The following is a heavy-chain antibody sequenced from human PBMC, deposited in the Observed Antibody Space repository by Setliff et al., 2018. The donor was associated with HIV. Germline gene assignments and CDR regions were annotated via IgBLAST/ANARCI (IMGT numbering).Heavy chain of an antibody. J-gene: IGHJ4*02. Sequence: PGESLKISCKASGYSFGTFWIGWVRQMPGKGLEWMGIIYPGDSDTRYSPSFQGQVTISADESTRTAYLQWSSLRASDTAIYYCARHGGEDNANPKGPFDSWGQGTQVTVSS. CDR1: GYSFGTFW. V-gene: IGHV5-51*01. D-gene: IGHD3-16*01. CDR3: ARHGGEDNANPKGPFDS. CDR2: IYPGDSDT.